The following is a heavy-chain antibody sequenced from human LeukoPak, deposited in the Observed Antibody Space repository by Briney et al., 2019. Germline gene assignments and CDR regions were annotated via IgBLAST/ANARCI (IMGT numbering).Heavy chain of an antibody. Sequence: SETVSVTCAVSGYSITRCYFRGWIRPPPGEGLGWVGSIYHSGSTYYNPSLKSRVTISVDTSKNQFSLKLSSVTAADTAVDYCARYSQQQLEPPLSRRDYGIDVWGKGTTVTVSS. V-gene: IGHV4-38-2*01. CDR1: GYSITRCYF. CDR3: ARYSQQQLEPPLSRRDYGIDV. CDR2: IYHSGST. D-gene: IGHD6-13*01. J-gene: IGHJ6*04.